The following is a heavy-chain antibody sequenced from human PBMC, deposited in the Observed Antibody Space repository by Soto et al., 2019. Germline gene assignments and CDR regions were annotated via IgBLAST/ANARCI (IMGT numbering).Heavy chain of an antibody. CDR2: IYYSGST. V-gene: IGHV4-59*08. Sequence: SETLSLTCTVSGGSISSYYWSWIRQPPGKGLEWIGYIYYSGSTNYTPSLKSRVTISVDTSKNQFSLKLSSVTAADTAVYYCARQLYSSSWYSPYYYYYYGMDVWGQGTTVTVSS. D-gene: IGHD6-13*01. J-gene: IGHJ6*02. CDR1: GGSISSYY. CDR3: ARQLYSSSWYSPYYYYYYGMDV.